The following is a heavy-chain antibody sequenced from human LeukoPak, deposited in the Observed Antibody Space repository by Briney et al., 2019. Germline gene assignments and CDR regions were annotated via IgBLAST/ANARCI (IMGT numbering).Heavy chain of an antibody. CDR3: ANLRDYVYLFDY. D-gene: IGHD4-17*01. CDR1: GFTFSSYA. Sequence: GGSLRLSCAASGFTFSSYAMSWVRQAPGKGLEWVSAISGSGGSTYYADSVKGRFTISRDNSKNTLYLQMNSLRAEDTAIYYCANLRDYVYLFDYWGQGTLVTVSS. V-gene: IGHV3-23*01. J-gene: IGHJ4*02. CDR2: ISGSGGST.